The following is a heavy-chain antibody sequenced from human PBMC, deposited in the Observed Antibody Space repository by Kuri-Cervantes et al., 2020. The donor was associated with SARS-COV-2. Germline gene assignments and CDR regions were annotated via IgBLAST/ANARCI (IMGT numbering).Heavy chain of an antibody. J-gene: IGHJ6*02. D-gene: IGHD2-15*01. CDR2: IYPGDSDT. CDR1: GYSFTSYW. CDR3: ARLPCGTIFGSGGSCCSSTNYYYYGMDV. Sequence: KVSCKGSGYSFTSYWIGWVRQMPGKGLEWMGIIYPGDSDTRYSPSFQGQVTISADKSISTAYLQWSSLKASDTAMYYCARLPCGTIFGSGGSCCSSTNYYYYGMDVWGQGTTVTVSS. V-gene: IGHV5-51*01.